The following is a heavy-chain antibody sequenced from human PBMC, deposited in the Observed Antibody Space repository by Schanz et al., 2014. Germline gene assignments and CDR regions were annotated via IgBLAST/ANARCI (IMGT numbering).Heavy chain of an antibody. Sequence: QVQLQESGPGLVKPSETLSLTCSVSGGSISSYYWSWIRQPAGKGLEWIGRFYSSGSTNYNPSLQSRVTMSIATPKNQFSLKLSSVTAADTAVYYCAREKVDIVVIPGARRNYYYSGMDVWGQGTTVTVSS. CDR3: AREKVDIVVIPGARRNYYYSGMDV. CDR2: FYSSGST. J-gene: IGHJ6*02. CDR1: GGSISSYY. V-gene: IGHV4-4*07. D-gene: IGHD2-2*01.